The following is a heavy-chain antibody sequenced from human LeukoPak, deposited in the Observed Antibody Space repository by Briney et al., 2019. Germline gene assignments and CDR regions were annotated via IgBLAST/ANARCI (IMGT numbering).Heavy chain of an antibody. CDR2: INSDGSTT. D-gene: IGHD2-2*01. CDR1: GFTFSSYW. Sequence: GGSLRLSCGASGFTFSSYWMHWVRQAPGKGLVWISRINSDGSTTSYADSVKGRFTISRDNAKNTLYLQMNSLRAEDTAVYYCARGVVPAARAAVDYWGQGTLVTVSS. V-gene: IGHV3-74*01. CDR3: ARGVVPAARAAVDY. J-gene: IGHJ4*02.